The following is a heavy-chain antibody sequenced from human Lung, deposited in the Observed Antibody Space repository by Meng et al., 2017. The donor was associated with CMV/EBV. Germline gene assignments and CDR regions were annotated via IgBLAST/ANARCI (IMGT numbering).Heavy chain of an antibody. Sequence: CKASGYTFIAYYMHWVRQAPGQGLEWLGWINPGTGGTDCAQKFQGRVTMTRDTSISTVYLELTTLTSDDTAVYFCARAPYESNFDPWGQGTLVTVSS. V-gene: IGHV1-2*02. CDR3: ARAPYESNFDP. D-gene: IGHD3-22*01. CDR1: GYTFIAYY. J-gene: IGHJ5*02. CDR2: INPGTGGT.